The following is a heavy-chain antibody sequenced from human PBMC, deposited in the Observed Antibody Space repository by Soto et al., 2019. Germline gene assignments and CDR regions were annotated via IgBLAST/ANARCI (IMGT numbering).Heavy chain of an antibody. V-gene: IGHV4-59*08. J-gene: IGHJ4*02. D-gene: IGHD6-19*01. CDR2: IYYSGST. CDR3: ASSVNTGSGWVFGF. CDR1: GGSISSYY. Sequence: SETLSLTCIVSGGSISSYYWSWIRQPPGRGLEWIAYIYYSGSTNYNPSLKSRVTISVDTSKNQFSLKLSSVTAADTAVYYCASSVNTGSGWVFGFWGQGTLVTVSS.